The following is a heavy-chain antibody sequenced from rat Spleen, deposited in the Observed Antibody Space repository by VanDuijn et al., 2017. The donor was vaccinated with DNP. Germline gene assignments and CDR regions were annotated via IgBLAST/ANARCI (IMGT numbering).Heavy chain of an antibody. CDR3: ARRGHTTGLNWFAY. J-gene: IGHJ3*01. Sequence: EVQLVESGGGLVQPGRSLKLSCAASGFTFSDYNMAWVRQAPKKGLEWVATISYDGSTTYYQDSVKGRFTISRDNAKSTLYLQMDSLRSEDSATYYCARRGHTTGLNWFAYWGQGTLVTVSS. CDR2: ISYDGSTT. D-gene: IGHD1-9*01. CDR1: GFTFSDYN. V-gene: IGHV5-7*01.